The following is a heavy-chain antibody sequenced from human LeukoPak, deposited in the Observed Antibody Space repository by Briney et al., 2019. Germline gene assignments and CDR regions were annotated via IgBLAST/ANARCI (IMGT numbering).Heavy chain of an antibody. Sequence: SETLSLTCTVSGDPISSYYLNWIRQPAGKGLEWIGRIDISGSTNYNPSLKSRLTISIDTSKKHFSLKLTSVTAADTAVYYCASVVVVAAYFDYWGQGTLVTVSS. J-gene: IGHJ4*02. V-gene: IGHV4-4*07. CDR1: GDPISSYY. D-gene: IGHD2-15*01. CDR3: ASVVVVAAYFDY. CDR2: IDISGST.